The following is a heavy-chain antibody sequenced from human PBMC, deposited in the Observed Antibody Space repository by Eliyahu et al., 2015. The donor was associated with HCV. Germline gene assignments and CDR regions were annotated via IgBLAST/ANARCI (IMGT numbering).Heavy chain of an antibody. CDR3: ARFWNQASFDY. D-gene: IGHD1-14*01. CDR1: GGSISSGGYF. CDR2: ISYTGNT. J-gene: IGHJ4*02. V-gene: IGHV4-31*03. Sequence: QVQLQESGPGLVKPSQTLSLTCTVPGGSISSGGYFWRWIRQHPGKGLEWIGYISYTGNTYYNPSLQSRVTISADTSKNQFSLKVNSVTAADTAVYYCARFWNQASFDYWGQGTLVTVSS.